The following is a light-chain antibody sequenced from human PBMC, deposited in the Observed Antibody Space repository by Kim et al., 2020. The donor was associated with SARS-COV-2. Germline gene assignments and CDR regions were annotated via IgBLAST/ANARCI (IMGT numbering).Light chain of an antibody. Sequence: EIVMTQSPATLSVSPGERATLSCRASQSVSSNLAWYQQKPGQAARLLIYGASTRATGIPARFSGSGSGTEFTLSISSLQSEDFAVYYCQQYNIWWTFGQGTKVDI. V-gene: IGKV3-15*01. CDR3: QQYNIWWT. CDR2: GAS. J-gene: IGKJ1*01. CDR1: QSVSSN.